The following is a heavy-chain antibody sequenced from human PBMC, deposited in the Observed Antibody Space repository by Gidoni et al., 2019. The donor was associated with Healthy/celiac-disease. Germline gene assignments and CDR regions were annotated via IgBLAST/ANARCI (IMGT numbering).Heavy chain of an antibody. J-gene: IGHJ4*02. D-gene: IGHD3-16*01. Sequence: QVQLVESGGGVVQPVRSLRLSCAASGFTVSSYAMHWVRQAPGKGLEWVAVISYDGSNKYYADSVKGRFTISRDNSKNTLYLQMNSLRAEDTAVYYCAGGSIDYWGQGTLVTVSS. CDR3: AGGSIDY. V-gene: IGHV3-30-3*01. CDR2: ISYDGSNK. CDR1: GFTVSSYA.